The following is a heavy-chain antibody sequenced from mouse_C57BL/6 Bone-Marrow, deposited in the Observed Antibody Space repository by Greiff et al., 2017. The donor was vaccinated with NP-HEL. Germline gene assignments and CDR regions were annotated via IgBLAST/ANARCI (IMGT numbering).Heavy chain of an antibody. V-gene: IGHV1-80*01. Sequence: VQLQQSGAELVKPGASVKISCKASGYAFSSYWMNWVKQRPGKGLEWIGQIYPGDGDTNYNGKFKGKATLTADKSSSTAYMQLSSLTSEDSAVYFCARVGTTDYYAMDYWGQGTSVTVSS. CDR3: ARVGTTDYYAMDY. CDR2: IYPGDGDT. CDR1: GYAFSSYW. D-gene: IGHD2-13*01. J-gene: IGHJ4*01.